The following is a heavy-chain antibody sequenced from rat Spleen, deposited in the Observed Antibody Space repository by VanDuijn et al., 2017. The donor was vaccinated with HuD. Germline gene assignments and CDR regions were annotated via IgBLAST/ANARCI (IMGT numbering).Heavy chain of an antibody. D-gene: IGHD1-2*01. CDR1: GFSLTSYH. CDR2: IWGDGST. V-gene: IGHV2-32*01. Sequence: QVQLKESGPGLVKPSETLSLTCTVSGFSLTSYHVSWVRQPPGKGLEWMGVIWGDGSTAYNSALKSRLSISRDTSKSQVFLKMSSLKTEHTATYYWAKVSSYYYVMDAWGQGASVTVSS. J-gene: IGHJ4*01. CDR3: AKVSSYYYVMDA.